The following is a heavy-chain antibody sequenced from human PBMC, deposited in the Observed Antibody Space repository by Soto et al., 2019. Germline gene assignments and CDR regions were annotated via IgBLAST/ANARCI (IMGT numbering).Heavy chain of an antibody. V-gene: IGHV1-3*01. Sequence: ASVKVSCKASGYTFTSYAMHWVRQAPGQRLEWMGWINAGNGNTKYSQKFQGRVTMTTDTSTSTAYMELRSLRSDDTAVYYCARGNGLTGGYWGQGTLVTVSS. CDR2: INAGNGNT. J-gene: IGHJ4*02. CDR3: ARGNGLTGGY. CDR1: GYTFTSYA. D-gene: IGHD3-22*01.